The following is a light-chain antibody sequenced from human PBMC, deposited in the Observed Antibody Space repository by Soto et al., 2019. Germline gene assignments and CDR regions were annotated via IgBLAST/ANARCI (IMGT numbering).Light chain of an antibody. V-gene: IGKV3-11*01. CDR2: DAS. J-gene: IGKJ4*01. CDR1: QSINSH. Sequence: EIVLTQSPATLSLSPGERATLSCRASQSINSHLAAYRQKTRQAPRLLIYDASTRATGSPARFIGSGSGTAFTLPISSLEPEDFGVYYCQQRSNWPPVTFGGGTKVELK. CDR3: QQRSNWPPVT.